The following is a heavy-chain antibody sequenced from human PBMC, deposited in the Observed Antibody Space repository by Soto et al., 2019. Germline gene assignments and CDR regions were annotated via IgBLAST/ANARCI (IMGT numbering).Heavy chain of an antibody. J-gene: IGHJ5*01. V-gene: IGHV4-59*01. D-gene: IGHD3-22*01. CDR3: ARDFYDSVGYTWFDS. CDR1: GDTSTSYY. Sequence: SETLSLTCTVSGDTSTSYYWGWIRQAPGKGLEWIGHIHNSGTSTHNPSLNGRVTISIDMSKRQFSLKLTSLTSADTAVYYCARDFYDSVGYTWFDSWSQGTLVTVSS. CDR2: IHNSGTS.